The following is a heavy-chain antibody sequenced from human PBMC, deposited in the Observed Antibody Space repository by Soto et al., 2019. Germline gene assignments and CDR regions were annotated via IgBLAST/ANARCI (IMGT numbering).Heavy chain of an antibody. CDR1: GYTFTSYG. CDR3: ARVNGFLEWLWDGYDY. CDR2: ISAYNGNT. V-gene: IGHV1-18*04. Sequence: QVQLVQSGAEVKKPGASVKVSCKASGYTFTSYGISWVRQAPGQGREWMGWISAYNGNTSYAQKLQGRVTMTTDTSTSTAYMELRSLRSDDTAVYYCARVNGFLEWLWDGYDYWGQGTLVTVSS. D-gene: IGHD3-3*01. J-gene: IGHJ4*02.